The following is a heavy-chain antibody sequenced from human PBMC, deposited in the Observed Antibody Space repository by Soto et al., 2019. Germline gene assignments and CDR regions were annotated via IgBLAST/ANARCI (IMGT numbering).Heavy chain of an antibody. V-gene: IGHV1-69*01. CDR2: IIPIFGTA. CDR3: ARVLEIAVAGTGAFDI. Sequence: QVQLVQSGAEVKKPGSSVKVSCKASGGTFSSYAISWVRQAPGQGLEWMGGIIPIFGTANYAQKFQGRVTITADESTSTDYMELSSLRSEDTAVYYCARVLEIAVAGTGAFDIWGQGTMVTVSS. D-gene: IGHD6-19*01. CDR1: GGTFSSYA. J-gene: IGHJ3*02.